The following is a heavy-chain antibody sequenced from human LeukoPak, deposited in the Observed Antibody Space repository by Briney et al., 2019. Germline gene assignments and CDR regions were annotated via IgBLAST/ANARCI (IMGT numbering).Heavy chain of an antibody. Sequence: GGSLRLSCAASGFSVRSNYMSWVRQSPRKGLEWVSIMYSGGSTDYVDSVKGRFIISRDHSKNTLYLQMNSLRAEDTAVYYCARDRYCSGGSCYGDAFDIWGQGTMVTVSS. CDR3: ARDRYCSGGSCYGDAFDI. J-gene: IGHJ3*02. D-gene: IGHD2-15*01. V-gene: IGHV3-53*01. CDR2: MYSGGST. CDR1: GFSVRSNY.